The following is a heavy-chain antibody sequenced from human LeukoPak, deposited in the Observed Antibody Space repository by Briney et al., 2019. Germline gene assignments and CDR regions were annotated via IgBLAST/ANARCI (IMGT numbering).Heavy chain of an antibody. CDR3: ARDGKLWR. Sequence: GGSLRLSCAASGFTFNSYWMHWVRQAPGKGLVWVSRINSDGSSTNYADSVKGRFTISRDNAKNMLYLQMNSLRVEDMGVYYCARDGKLWRWGQGTLVTVSS. D-gene: IGHD2-21*01. CDR1: GFTFNSYW. CDR2: INSDGSST. J-gene: IGHJ4*02. V-gene: IGHV3-74*01.